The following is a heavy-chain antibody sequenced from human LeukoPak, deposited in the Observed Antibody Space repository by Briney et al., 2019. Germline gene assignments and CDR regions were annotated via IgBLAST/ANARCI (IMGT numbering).Heavy chain of an antibody. V-gene: IGHV4-59*08. CDR3: ARQREGPIT. J-gene: IGHJ5*02. CDR1: GGSISSYY. Sequence: SETLSLTCTVSGGSISSYYWSWIRQPPGKGLEWIGYIYYSGSTNYNPSLKSRVTISVDTSKNQFSLKLISVAAADTAVYYCARQREGPITWGQGTLVTVSS. CDR2: IYYSGST.